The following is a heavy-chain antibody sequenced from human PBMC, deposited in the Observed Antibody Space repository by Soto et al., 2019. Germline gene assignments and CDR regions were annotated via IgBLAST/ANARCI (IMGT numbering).Heavy chain of an antibody. D-gene: IGHD3-3*01. J-gene: IGHJ3*02. V-gene: IGHV1-18*04. CDR1: GYTFTSYG. Sequence: ASVKVSCKASGYTFTSYGISWVRQAPGQGLEWMGWISAYNGNTNYAQKLQGRVTMTTDTSTSTAYMELRSLRSGDTAVYYCARVNYYDFWSGRPYVAFDIWGQGTMVTVSS. CDR3: ARVNYYDFWSGRPYVAFDI. CDR2: ISAYNGNT.